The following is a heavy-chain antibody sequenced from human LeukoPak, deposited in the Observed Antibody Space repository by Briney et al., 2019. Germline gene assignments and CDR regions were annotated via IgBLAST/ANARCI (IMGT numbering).Heavy chain of an antibody. J-gene: IGHJ4*02. CDR3: ARDLSGVTGYTYGRGIDY. CDR2: IKEDGSEK. Sequence: GGSLTLSCAASGFTFSSYWMSWVRQAPGKGLEWVANIKEDGSEKYYVDSVKGRFTISRDNAKTSLYLQMNSLRAEGTAVYYCARDLSGVTGYTYGRGIDYWGQGTLVTVSS. D-gene: IGHD5-18*01. CDR1: GFTFSSYW. V-gene: IGHV3-7*01.